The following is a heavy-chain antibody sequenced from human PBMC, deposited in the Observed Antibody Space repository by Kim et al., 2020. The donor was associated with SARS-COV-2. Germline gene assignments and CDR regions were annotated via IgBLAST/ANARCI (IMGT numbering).Heavy chain of an antibody. CDR2: INWKGDSV. D-gene: IGHD1-26*01. CDR3: ARDQVGASTLFRPDALNI. V-gene: IGHV3-20*04. Sequence: GGSLRLSCAAPAFIFDDYGFNWVRQAPGKGLEWVSGINWKGDSVDYADSVKGRFTISRDKAKKSVYLQMNNLRAEDTALYYCARDQVGASTLFRPDALNIWGQGKMVTVSS. J-gene: IGHJ3*02. CDR1: AFIFDDYG.